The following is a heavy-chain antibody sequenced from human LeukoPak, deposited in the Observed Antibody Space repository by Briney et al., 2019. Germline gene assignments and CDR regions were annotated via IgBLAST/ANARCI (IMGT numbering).Heavy chain of an antibody. CDR2: IYNSESV. CDR3: ARDRLSQGAFDI. V-gene: IGHV4-39*07. Sequence: SETLSLTCTVSGGSIISKSYYWGWVRQPPGKGLEWIGSIYNSESVYYNPSLKSRIAISMDTSNNQFSLNLNSLTAADTAVYYCARDRLSQGAFDIWGQGTVVTVSS. CDR1: GGSIISKSYY. J-gene: IGHJ3*02.